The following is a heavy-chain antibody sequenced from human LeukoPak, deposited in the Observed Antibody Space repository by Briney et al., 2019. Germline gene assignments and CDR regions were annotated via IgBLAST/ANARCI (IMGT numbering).Heavy chain of an antibody. Sequence: SETLSLTCTVSGASLNNYYWNWVRQPPGKELEWIGNVDYSGNTRHNPSLKSRVTISLDISKNHFSLRLSSVTAADTAVYYCAMQVGIYGDYDNWFDPWGQGARVTVSS. CDR1: GASLNNYY. CDR2: VDYSGNT. J-gene: IGHJ5*02. CDR3: AMQVGIYGDYDNWFDP. V-gene: IGHV4-59*08. D-gene: IGHD4-17*01.